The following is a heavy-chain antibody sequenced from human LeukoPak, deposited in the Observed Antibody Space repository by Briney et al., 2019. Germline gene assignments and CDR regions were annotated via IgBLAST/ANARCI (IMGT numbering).Heavy chain of an antibody. Sequence: SQTLSLTCTVSGGSISSGSYYWSWIRQPAGKGLEWTGRIYTSGSTNYNPSLKSRVTISVDTSKNQFSLKLSSVTAADTAVYYCARAEGYGDYGIDYWGQGTLVTVSS. CDR1: GGSISSGSYY. J-gene: IGHJ4*02. V-gene: IGHV4-61*02. CDR3: ARAEGYGDYGIDY. D-gene: IGHD4-17*01. CDR2: IYTSGST.